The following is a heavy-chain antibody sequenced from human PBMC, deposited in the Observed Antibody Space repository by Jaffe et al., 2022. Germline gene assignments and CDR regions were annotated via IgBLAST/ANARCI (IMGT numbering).Heavy chain of an antibody. CDR3: AKDPTWGVYIVATTPFDY. CDR1: GFTFSSYA. CDR2: ISGSGGST. V-gene: IGHV3-23*01. Sequence: EVQLLESGGGLVQPGGSLRLSCAASGFTFSSYAMSWVRQAPGKGLEWVSAISGSGGSTYYADSVKGRFTISRDNSKNTLYLQMNSLRAEDTAVYYCAKDPTWGVYIVATTPFDYWGQGTLVTVSS. J-gene: IGHJ4*02. D-gene: IGHD5-12*01.